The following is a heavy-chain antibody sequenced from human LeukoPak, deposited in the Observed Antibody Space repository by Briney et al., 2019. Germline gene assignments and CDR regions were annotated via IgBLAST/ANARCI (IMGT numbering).Heavy chain of an antibody. J-gene: IGHJ4*02. Sequence: GASVKVSCKASGGTFSSYAISWVRQAPGQGLEWMGGIIPIFGTANYAQKFQGRVTITADESTSTAYMELSSLRSEDTAVCYCARGLMAGNTALFDYWGQGTLVTVSS. CDR3: ARGLMAGNTALFDY. V-gene: IGHV1-69*13. D-gene: IGHD5-24*01. CDR2: IIPIFGTA. CDR1: GGTFSSYA.